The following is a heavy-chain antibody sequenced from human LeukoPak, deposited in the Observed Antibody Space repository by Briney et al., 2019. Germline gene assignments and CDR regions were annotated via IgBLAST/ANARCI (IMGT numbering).Heavy chain of an antibody. CDR1: GYTFTSYD. Sequence: ASVKVSCKASGYTFTSYDINWLRQASGQGLEWMGWMNPNSGNTGYAQKFQGRFTMTWDTSITTAYMELRSLRSDDTAVYYCARPTYYYDSSGYNYWGQGTLVTVSS. CDR2: MNPNSGNT. J-gene: IGHJ4*02. CDR3: ARPTYYYDSSGYNY. V-gene: IGHV1-8*01. D-gene: IGHD3-22*01.